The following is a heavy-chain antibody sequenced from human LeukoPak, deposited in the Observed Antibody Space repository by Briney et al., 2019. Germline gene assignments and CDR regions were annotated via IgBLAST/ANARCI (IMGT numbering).Heavy chain of an antibody. CDR2: INTNTGNP. D-gene: IGHD1-14*01. J-gene: IGHJ6*03. Sequence: ASVKVSCKASGYTFTSYDINWVRQAPGQGLEWMGWINTNTGNPTYAQGFTGRFVFSLDTSVSTSYLQISSLKAEDTAVYYCARGYNYYYMDVWGKGTTVTVSS. V-gene: IGHV7-4-1*02. CDR1: GYTFTSYD. CDR3: ARGYNYYYMDV.